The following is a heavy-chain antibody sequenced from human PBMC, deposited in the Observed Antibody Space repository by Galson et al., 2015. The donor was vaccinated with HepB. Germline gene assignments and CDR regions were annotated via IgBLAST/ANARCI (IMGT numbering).Heavy chain of an antibody. CDR1: GASISSSLYY. CDR3: ARAAGDSSTYANDY. D-gene: IGHD5-18*01. CDR2: IYYTGNT. J-gene: IGHJ4*02. Sequence: ETLSLTCTVSGASISSSLYYWVWVRQPPEKGLEWIGSIYYTGNTYYKSSLKSRVTISAAMSKNQFSLKVNSVTAADTSVYYCARAAGDSSTYANDYWGQGALVTVSS. V-gene: IGHV4-39*07.